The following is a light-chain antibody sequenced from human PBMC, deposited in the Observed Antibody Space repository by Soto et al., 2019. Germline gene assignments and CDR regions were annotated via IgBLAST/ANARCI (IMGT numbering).Light chain of an antibody. CDR3: QSYDSSLSGYV. Sequence: QSVLTQPPSVSGAPGQRVTISCTGSSSNIGAGYDVHWYQQLPGTAPQLLIYVNSNRPSGVPDRFSGSKSGTSSSLSITGLQAEAEADYYCQSYDSSLSGYVFGTGTKVTVL. V-gene: IGLV1-40*01. CDR2: VNS. CDR1: SSNIGAGYD. J-gene: IGLJ1*01.